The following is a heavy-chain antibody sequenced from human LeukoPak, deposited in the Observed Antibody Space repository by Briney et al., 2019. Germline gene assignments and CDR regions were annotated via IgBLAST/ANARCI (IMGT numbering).Heavy chain of an antibody. CDR3: AKAPRTIIAAAGTPNDY. D-gene: IGHD6-13*01. CDR2: ISGSGGST. V-gene: IGHV3-23*01. Sequence: GGSLRLSCAASGFTFGHYAMSWVRQAPGKGLEWVSAISGSGGSTYYADSVKGRFTISRDDSKNTLYLQMNSLRAEDTAVYYCAKAPRTIIAAAGTPNDYWGQGTLVTVSS. CDR1: GFTFGHYA. J-gene: IGHJ4*02.